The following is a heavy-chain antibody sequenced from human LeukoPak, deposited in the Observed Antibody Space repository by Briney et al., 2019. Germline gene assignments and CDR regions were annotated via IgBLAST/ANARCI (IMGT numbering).Heavy chain of an antibody. D-gene: IGHD3-22*01. CDR3: ARDIEYYYDSSGYPNLDY. V-gene: IGHV3-48*04. CDR1: GFTFSSYS. J-gene: IGHJ4*02. CDR2: ISSSSSTI. Sequence: PGGSLRLSCAASGFTFSSYSMNWVRQAPGKGLEWVSYISSSSSTIYYADSVKGRFTISRDNAKNSLYLQMNSVRAEDTAVYYCARDIEYYYDSSGYPNLDYWGQGTLVTVSS.